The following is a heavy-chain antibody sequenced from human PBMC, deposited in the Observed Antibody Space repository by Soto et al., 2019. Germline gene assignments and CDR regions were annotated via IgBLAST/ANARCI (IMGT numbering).Heavy chain of an antibody. D-gene: IGHD1-1*01. V-gene: IGHV4-30-4*01. J-gene: IGHJ4*02. CDR2: IYYSGST. CDR1: GGSISSGDYY. CDR3: ARNWNDGIDY. Sequence: PSETLSLTCTVSGGSISSGDYYWSWIRQPPGKGLEWIGYIYYSGSTYYNPSLKSRVTISVGTSKNQFSLKLSSVTAADPAVYYCARNWNDGIDYWGQGALVTVSS.